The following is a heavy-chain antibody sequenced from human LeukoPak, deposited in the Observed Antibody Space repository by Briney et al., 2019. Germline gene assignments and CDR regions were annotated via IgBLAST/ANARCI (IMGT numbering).Heavy chain of an antibody. CDR1: GGSISSGFYY. CDR2: IYYSGST. Sequence: SQTLSLTCTVSGGSISSGFYYWSRIRQHPGKGLEWIGYIYYSGSTYYNPSLKSRLTISVDTSKNQFSLKLSSVTAADTAVYYCAREGHCSSTSCYVLDYWGQGTLVTVSS. D-gene: IGHD2-2*01. V-gene: IGHV4-31*03. CDR3: AREGHCSSTSCYVLDY. J-gene: IGHJ4*02.